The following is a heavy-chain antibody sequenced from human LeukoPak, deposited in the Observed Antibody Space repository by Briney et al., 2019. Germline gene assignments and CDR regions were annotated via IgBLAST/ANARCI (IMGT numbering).Heavy chain of an antibody. D-gene: IGHD6-19*01. CDR2: ISVSGGST. V-gene: IGHV3-23*01. CDR1: GFTFSTYA. CDR3: ARASGWTHYFDY. J-gene: IGHJ4*02. Sequence: GGSLRLSCAASGFTFSTYAMSSVRQAPGKGLERGSDISVSGGSTYYADSLKGRFTISRDNSKNTLYLQMNSLRAEDTAVYYCARASGWTHYFDYWGQGTLVTVSS.